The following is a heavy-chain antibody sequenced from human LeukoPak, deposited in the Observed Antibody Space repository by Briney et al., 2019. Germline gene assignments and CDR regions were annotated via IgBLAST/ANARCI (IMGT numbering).Heavy chain of an antibody. Sequence: SETLSLTCTVSGGSISSYYWSWIRQPPGKGLEWIGYIYYSGSTNYNPSLKSRVTISVDTSKNQFSLKLSSVTAADTAVYYCARGAPLWFGELRGYFDYWGQGTLVTVSS. J-gene: IGHJ4*02. CDR3: ARGAPLWFGELRGYFDY. V-gene: IGHV4-59*08. CDR1: GGSISSYY. CDR2: IYYSGST. D-gene: IGHD3-10*01.